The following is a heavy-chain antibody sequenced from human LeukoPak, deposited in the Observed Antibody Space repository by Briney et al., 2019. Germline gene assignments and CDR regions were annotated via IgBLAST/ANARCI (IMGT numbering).Heavy chain of an antibody. V-gene: IGHV4-4*07. D-gene: IGHD2-2*01. Sequence: PSDTLSLTCTVSGGSISSYYWSWIRQPAGKGLERIGRIYTSGSTNYNPSLKSRVTISVDKSKNQFSLKLSSVTAADTAVYYCARDAPYCSSTSCQGFDPWGQGTLVTVSS. CDR2: IYTSGST. CDR3: ARDAPYCSSTSCQGFDP. CDR1: GGSISSYY. J-gene: IGHJ5*02.